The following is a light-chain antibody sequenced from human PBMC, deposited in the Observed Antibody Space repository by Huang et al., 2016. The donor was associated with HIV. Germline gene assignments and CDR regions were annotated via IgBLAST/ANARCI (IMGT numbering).Light chain of an antibody. CDR2: DAS. CDR1: QNITR. Sequence: EIVMTQSPATLSVSPGERATLSCRASQNITRLAWYQHKPGQAPRLLIYDASARANGVPARFSGGGSGTDFTLTVSSLQSDDFALYYCQQYDDWPPWTFGQGTQVDMK. CDR3: QQYDDWPPWT. J-gene: IGKJ1*01. V-gene: IGKV3-15*01.